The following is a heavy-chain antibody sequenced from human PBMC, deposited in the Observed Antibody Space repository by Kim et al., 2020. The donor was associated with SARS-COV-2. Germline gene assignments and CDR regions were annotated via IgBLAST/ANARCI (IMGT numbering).Heavy chain of an antibody. CDR1: GFTFSSYG. CDR2: ISYDGSNK. CDR3: AKPFKSGGRQEWSGYYFDY. V-gene: IGHV3-30*18. D-gene: IGHD3-3*01. Sequence: GGSLRLSCAASGFTFSSYGMHWVRQAPGKGLEWVAVISYDGSNKYYADSVKGRFTISRDNSKNTLYLQMNSLRAEDTAVYYCAKPFKSGGRQEWSGYYFDYWGQGTLVTVSS. J-gene: IGHJ4*02.